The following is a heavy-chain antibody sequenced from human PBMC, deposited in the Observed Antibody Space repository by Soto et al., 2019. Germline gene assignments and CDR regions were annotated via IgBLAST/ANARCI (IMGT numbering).Heavy chain of an antibody. J-gene: IGHJ4*02. CDR2: LPERGSSP. CDR1: GFTFSNYA. Sequence: GGSLRLSCAASGFTFSNYAMSWVRQAPGKGLEWISALPERGSSPYYADSVKGRFTISRDNSKNTLYLQMNSLRAEDTAVYYCAKSAVAGKGGVLDYWGQGTLVTVSS. D-gene: IGHD6-19*01. CDR3: AKSAVAGKGGVLDY. V-gene: IGHV3-23*01.